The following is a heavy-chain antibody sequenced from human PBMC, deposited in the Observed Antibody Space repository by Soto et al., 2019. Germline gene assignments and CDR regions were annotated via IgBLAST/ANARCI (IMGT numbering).Heavy chain of an antibody. CDR2: INHSGST. Sequence: QVQLQQWGAGLLKPSETLSLTCAVYGGSFSGYYWSWIRQPQGKGLEWIGEINHSGSTNYNPSLKSRVTISVDTSKNQFSLKLSSVTAADTAVYYCARGVPHSSSSADYWGQGTLVTVSS. D-gene: IGHD6-6*01. J-gene: IGHJ4*02. V-gene: IGHV4-34*01. CDR1: GGSFSGYY. CDR3: ARGVPHSSSSADY.